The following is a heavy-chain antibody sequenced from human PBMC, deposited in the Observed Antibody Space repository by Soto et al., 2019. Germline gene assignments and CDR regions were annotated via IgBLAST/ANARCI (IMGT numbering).Heavy chain of an antibody. V-gene: IGHV4-31*03. Sequence: SEALSLTFPFSGGSISSGGYYWSWIRQHPGKGLEWIGYIYYSGSTYYNPSLKSRVTISVDTSKNQFSLKLSSVTAADTAVYYCARAYHYFMAVRGKGTTVTVSS. CDR3: ARAYHYFMAV. CDR1: GGSISSGGYY. CDR2: IYYSGST. J-gene: IGHJ6*03.